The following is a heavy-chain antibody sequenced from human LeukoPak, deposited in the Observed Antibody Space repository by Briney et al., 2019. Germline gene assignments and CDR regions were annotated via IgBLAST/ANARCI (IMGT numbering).Heavy chain of an antibody. CDR2: ISAYNGNT. D-gene: IGHD3-22*01. CDR1: GGTFSSYA. CDR3: ARILIDYYDSSGYYRELYYFDY. V-gene: IGHV1-18*01. J-gene: IGHJ4*02. Sequence: ASVKVSCKASGGTFSSYAISWVRQAPGQGLEWMGWISAYNGNTNYAQKLQGRVTMTTDTSTSTAYMELRSLRSDDTAVYYCARILIDYYDSSGYYRELYYFDYWGQGTLVTVSS.